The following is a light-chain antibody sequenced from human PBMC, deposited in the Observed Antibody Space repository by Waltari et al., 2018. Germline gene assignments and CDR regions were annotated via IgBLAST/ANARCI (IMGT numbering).Light chain of an antibody. Sequence: QSALTQPASVSGSPGQSIPLSCTGTSSDVGAYVYSSCDQHPPAKAPNLLIYDVNNRPSGVSHRFSGSKSGNTASLTISGLQAEDEANYFCSAYTKSTTRYWVFGGGTKVTVL. CDR2: DVN. CDR3: SAYTKSTTRYWV. V-gene: IGLV2-14*03. J-gene: IGLJ3*02. CDR1: SSDVGAYVY.